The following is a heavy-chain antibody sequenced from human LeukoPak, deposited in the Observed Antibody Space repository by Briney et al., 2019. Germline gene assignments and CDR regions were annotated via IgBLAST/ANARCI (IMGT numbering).Heavy chain of an antibody. CDR2: ISAYNGNT. V-gene: IGHV1-18*01. CDR3: ARERGYSYGYESLVDAFDI. Sequence: ASVKVSCKASGGTFSSYAISWVRQAPGQGLEWMGWISAYNGNTNYTQKLQGRVTMTTDTSTSTAYMELRSLRSDDTAVYYCARERGYSYGYESLVDAFDIWGQGTMVTVSS. D-gene: IGHD5-18*01. CDR1: GGTFSSYA. J-gene: IGHJ3*02.